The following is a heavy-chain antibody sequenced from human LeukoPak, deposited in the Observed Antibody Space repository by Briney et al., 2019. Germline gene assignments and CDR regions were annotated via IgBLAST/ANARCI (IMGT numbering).Heavy chain of an antibody. V-gene: IGHV4-61*02. D-gene: IGHD2-2*01. CDR3: ARAVGGYCSSTSCSNWFDP. J-gene: IGHJ5*02. Sequence: SQTLSLTCTVSGGSISSGSYYWSWIRQPVGKGLEWIGRIYTSGSTNYNPSLKSRVTISVDTSKNQFSLKLSSVTAADTAVYYCARAVGGYCSSTSCSNWFDPWGQGTLVTVSS. CDR1: GGSISSGSYY. CDR2: IYTSGST.